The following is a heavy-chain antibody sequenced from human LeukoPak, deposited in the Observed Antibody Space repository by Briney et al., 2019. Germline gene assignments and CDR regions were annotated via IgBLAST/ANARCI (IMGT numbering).Heavy chain of an antibody. Sequence: GGSLRLSCAASGFTFSSYGMSWVRQAPGKGLEWVSAISGSGGSTYYADCVKGRFTISRDNSKNTLYLQMNSLGAEDTAVYYCAKDRVGATTALDYWAQGPLVTVSS. CDR1: GFTFSSYG. V-gene: IGHV3-23*01. D-gene: IGHD1-26*01. J-gene: IGHJ4*02. CDR2: ISGSGGST. CDR3: AKDRVGATTALDY.